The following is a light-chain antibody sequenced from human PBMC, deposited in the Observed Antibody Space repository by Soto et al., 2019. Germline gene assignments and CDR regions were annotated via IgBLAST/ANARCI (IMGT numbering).Light chain of an antibody. CDR1: QSVSSS. CDR2: DAS. Sequence: EIVMTQSPATLSVSPGDRATLSCRASQSVSSSLAWYQQIPGQAPRLLIYDASTRATGIPARFGGSGSGTEFTLTISSLQSEDFAVYYCQQYNNWPILTFGGGNKVAL. V-gene: IGKV3-15*01. J-gene: IGKJ4*01. CDR3: QQYNNWPILT.